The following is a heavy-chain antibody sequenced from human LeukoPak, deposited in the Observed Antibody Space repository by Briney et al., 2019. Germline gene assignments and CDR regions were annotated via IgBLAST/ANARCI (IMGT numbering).Heavy chain of an antibody. Sequence: SETLSLTCAVSGGSISGHYWSWIRQPPGKGLEWIGYISFIGSTNYNPSLKSRVTISVDTSKNHFSLKLTSVTAADTAVYFCARDPTTVTKGMDIWGQGTMVTVSS. J-gene: IGHJ3*02. CDR2: ISFIGST. D-gene: IGHD4-17*01. V-gene: IGHV4-59*11. CDR1: GGSISGHY. CDR3: ARDPTTVTKGMDI.